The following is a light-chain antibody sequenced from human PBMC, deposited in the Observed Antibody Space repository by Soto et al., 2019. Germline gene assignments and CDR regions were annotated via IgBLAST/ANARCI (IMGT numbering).Light chain of an antibody. CDR1: QSVSSNY. J-gene: IGKJ2*01. Sequence: EIVLTQSPGTLSLSPGEGATLSCRASQSVSSNYLAWYQQKPGQAPRLLIYGASSRAAGIPGKFSGSGFGTDFTLTISRLEPEDFAVYFCQHYDSSPTFGLGTRLEIK. V-gene: IGKV3-20*01. CDR2: GAS. CDR3: QHYDSSPT.